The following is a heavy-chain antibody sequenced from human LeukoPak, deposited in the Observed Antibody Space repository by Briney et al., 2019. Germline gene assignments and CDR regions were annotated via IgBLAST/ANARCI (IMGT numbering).Heavy chain of an antibody. Sequence: RGSLRLSCAASGFTFSGYWMHWVRQAPGKGLVWVSRINNDGSTTNYADSVKGRFTISIDNAQNTLYLQMNSLRAEDTAVYYCARVLPHCTNGECYDAFDIWGQGTMVTVSS. V-gene: IGHV3-74*01. CDR3: ARVLPHCTNGECYDAFDI. J-gene: IGHJ3*02. CDR1: GFTFSGYW. D-gene: IGHD2-8*01. CDR2: INNDGSTT.